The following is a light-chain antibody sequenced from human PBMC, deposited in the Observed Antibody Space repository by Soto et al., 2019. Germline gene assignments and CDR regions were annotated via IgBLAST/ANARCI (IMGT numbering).Light chain of an antibody. CDR1: QSVSSSY. CDR3: QQHAHWPLT. J-gene: IGKJ4*01. CDR2: DAS. V-gene: IGKV3D-20*02. Sequence: EIVLTQSPGTLSLSPGERATLSCRASQSVSSSYLAWYQQKPGQAPRLLIYDASNRATGIPARFSGSGSGTDFTLTISSLEPEDFAVYYCQQHAHWPLTFGGGTKVDIK.